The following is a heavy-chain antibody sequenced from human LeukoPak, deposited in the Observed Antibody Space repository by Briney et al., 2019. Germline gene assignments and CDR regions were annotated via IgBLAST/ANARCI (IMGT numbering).Heavy chain of an antibody. CDR1: GFTFSSYA. D-gene: IGHD3-22*01. CDR2: ISGSGGST. CDR3: ARGAGLYYYDSSSDY. V-gene: IGHV3-23*01. Sequence: GGSLRLSCAASGFTFSSYAMSWVRQAPGKGLEWVSAISGSGGSTYYADSVKGRFTISRDNAKNSLYLQMNSLRAEDTAVYYCARGAGLYYYDSSSDYWGQGTLVTVSS. J-gene: IGHJ4*02.